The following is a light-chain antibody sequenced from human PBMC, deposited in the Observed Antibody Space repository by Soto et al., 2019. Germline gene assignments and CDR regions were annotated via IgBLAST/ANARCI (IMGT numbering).Light chain of an antibody. CDR1: SGDVGGYNY. Sequence: QSALTQPPSASGSPGQSVNISCTGTSGDVGGYNYVSWYQQHPGKAPKLMIFEVSERPSGVPDRFSASKSGNTASLTVSGLQAEDEADYYCSSYAGSNNYVFGTGTKVTVL. J-gene: IGLJ1*01. V-gene: IGLV2-8*01. CDR2: EVS. CDR3: SSYAGSNNYV.